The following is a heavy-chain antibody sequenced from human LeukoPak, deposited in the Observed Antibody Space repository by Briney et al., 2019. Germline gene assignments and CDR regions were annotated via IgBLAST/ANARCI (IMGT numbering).Heavy chain of an antibody. D-gene: IGHD1-1*01. CDR2: IYYSGST. J-gene: IGHJ3*02. V-gene: IGHV4-39*07. Sequence: PSETLSLTCTVSGGSISSSSYYWGWIRQPPGKGLEWIGSIYYSGSTYYNPSLKSRVTISVDTSKNQFSLKLSSVTAADTAVYYCARALLEATGTTRNAFDIWGQGTMVTVSS. CDR1: GGSISSSSYY. CDR3: ARALLEATGTTRNAFDI.